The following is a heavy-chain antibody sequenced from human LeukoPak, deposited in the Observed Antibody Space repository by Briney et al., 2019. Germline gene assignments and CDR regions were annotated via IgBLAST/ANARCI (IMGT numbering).Heavy chain of an antibody. CDR2: IYTSGST. D-gene: IGHD3-3*01. CDR3: ARGHRFPSYYDFWSGYPGGNWFDP. Sequence: PSETLSLTCTVSGGSISSYYWSWIRQPAGKGLEWIGRIYTSGSTNYNPSLKSRVTMSVDTSKNQFSLKLSSVTAADTAVYYCARGHRFPSYYDFWSGYPGGNWFDPWGQGTLVTVSS. J-gene: IGHJ5*02. V-gene: IGHV4-4*07. CDR1: GGSISSYY.